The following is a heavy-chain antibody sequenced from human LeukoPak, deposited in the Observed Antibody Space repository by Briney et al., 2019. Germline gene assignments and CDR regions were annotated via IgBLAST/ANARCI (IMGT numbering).Heavy chain of an antibody. CDR1: GFTFSSYA. CDR3: ARDNDYDILTGYYRGGYHDY. Sequence: GGSLRLSCAASGFTFSSYAMSWVRQAPGKGLEWVSYISSSSSYTNYADSVKGRFTISRDNAKNSLYLQMNSLRAEDTAVYYCARDNDYDILTGYYRGGYHDYWGQGTLVTVSS. D-gene: IGHD3-9*01. CDR2: ISSSSSYT. V-gene: IGHV3-21*05. J-gene: IGHJ4*02.